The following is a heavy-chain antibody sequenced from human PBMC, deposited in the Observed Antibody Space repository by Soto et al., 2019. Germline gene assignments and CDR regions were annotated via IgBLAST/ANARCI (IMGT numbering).Heavy chain of an antibody. V-gene: IGHV3-11*05. CDR3: GRVPGYGGNSGSWAFDI. CDR2: ISSSSGYT. CDR1: GFTFSDYY. Sequence: QVQLVESGGGLVKPGGSLRLSCAASGFTFSDYYMSWIRQAPGKGLEWVSYISSSSGYTKYADSVKGRCTISRDNAKNSLYLQMNSRRDEDSALYYCGRVPGYGGNSGSWAFDIGGQGTMVTVSS. D-gene: IGHD4-17*01. J-gene: IGHJ3*02.